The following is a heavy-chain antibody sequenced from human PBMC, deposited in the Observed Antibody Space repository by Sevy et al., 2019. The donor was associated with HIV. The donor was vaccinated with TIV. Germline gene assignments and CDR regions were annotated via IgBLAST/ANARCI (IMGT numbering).Heavy chain of an antibody. CDR3: ARELSSGCYGY. Sequence: SETLSLTCAVSGYSISSYYYWGWIRQPPGKGLEWIGSIYESGSTYYNPSLKSRVTISVDTSKNQFSLKLRSVTAADTAVYFCARELSSGCYGYWGQGTLVTVSS. CDR1: GYSISSYYY. D-gene: IGHD6-19*01. V-gene: IGHV4-38-2*02. J-gene: IGHJ4*02. CDR2: IYESGST.